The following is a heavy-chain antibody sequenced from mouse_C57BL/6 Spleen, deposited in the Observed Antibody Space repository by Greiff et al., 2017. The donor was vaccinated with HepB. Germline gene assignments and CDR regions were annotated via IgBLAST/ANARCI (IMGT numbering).Heavy chain of an antibody. D-gene: IGHD1-1*01. J-gene: IGHJ3*01. CDR1: GYTFTSYW. Sequence: VQLQQPGAELVMPGASVKLSCKASGYTFTSYWMHWVKQRPGQGLEWIGEIDPSDSYTNYNQKFKGKSTLTVDKSSSTAYMQLSSLTSEDSAVYYCARRYYGPWGQGTLVTVSA. V-gene: IGHV1-69*01. CDR3: ARRYYGP. CDR2: IDPSDSYT.